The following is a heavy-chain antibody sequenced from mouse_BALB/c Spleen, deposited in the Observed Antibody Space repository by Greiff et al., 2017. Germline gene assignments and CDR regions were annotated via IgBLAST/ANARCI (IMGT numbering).Heavy chain of an antibody. J-gene: IGHJ4*01. Sequence: QVQLQQSGAELVRPGTSVKVSCKASGYAFTNYLIEWVKQRPGQGLEWIGVINPGSGGTNYNEKFKGKATLTADKSSSTAYMHLSSLTSDDSAVYFCARDGSSRLYAMDYWGQGTSVTVSS. CDR2: INPGSGGT. CDR1: GYAFTNYL. D-gene: IGHD1-1*01. V-gene: IGHV1-54*01. CDR3: ARDGSSRLYAMDY.